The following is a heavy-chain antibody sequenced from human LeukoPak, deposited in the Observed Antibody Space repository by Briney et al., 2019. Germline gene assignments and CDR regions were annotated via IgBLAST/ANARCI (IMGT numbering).Heavy chain of an antibody. Sequence: PGGSLRLSCAASGFTFSSYSMNWVRQAPGKGLEWVSYISSSSTIYYADSVKGRFTISRDNAKNSLYLQMNSLRDEDTAVYYCARDKVGVAAAGTYNWFDPWGQGALVTVSS. V-gene: IGHV3-48*02. CDR3: ARDKVGVAAAGTYNWFDP. CDR1: GFTFSSYS. CDR2: ISSSSTI. J-gene: IGHJ5*02. D-gene: IGHD6-13*01.